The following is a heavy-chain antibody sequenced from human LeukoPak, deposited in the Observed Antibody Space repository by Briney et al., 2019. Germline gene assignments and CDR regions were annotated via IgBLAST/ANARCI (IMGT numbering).Heavy chain of an antibody. Sequence: SGGSLRLSCAASGFTVSSNYMSWVRQAPGKGLEWVSVIYSGGSTYYADSVKGRFTISRDNSKNTQYLQMNSLRAEDTAVYYCARSPSVNGDYAHFDYWGQGTLVTVSS. V-gene: IGHV3-66*01. CDR3: ARSPSVNGDYAHFDY. CDR2: IYSGGST. CDR1: GFTVSSNY. D-gene: IGHD4-17*01. J-gene: IGHJ4*02.